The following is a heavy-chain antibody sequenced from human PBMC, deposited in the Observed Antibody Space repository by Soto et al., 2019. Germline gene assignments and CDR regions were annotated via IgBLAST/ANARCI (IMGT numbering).Heavy chain of an antibody. J-gene: IGHJ4*02. Sequence: QVQLVQSGAEVKRPGSSVKVSCKASGDTFNFYSINWVRQAPGLGLEWMGRVNPILSMSNYAQRFQGRVTMTADKSTSTAYMELCGLRSEDAALLYCATCYGSGYRALDFWGQGSLVTVSS. CDR3: ATCYGSGYRALDF. D-gene: IGHD3-10*01. V-gene: IGHV1-69*04. CDR1: GDTFNFYS. CDR2: VNPILSMS.